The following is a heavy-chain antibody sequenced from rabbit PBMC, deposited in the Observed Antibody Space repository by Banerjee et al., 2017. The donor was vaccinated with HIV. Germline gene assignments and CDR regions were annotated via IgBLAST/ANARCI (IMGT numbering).Heavy chain of an antibody. D-gene: IGHD2-1*01. CDR3: ARDSVYDDYGDYTFNL. V-gene: IGHV1S40*01. Sequence: QSLEESGGDLVKPGASLTLTCEASGFSFSSGDDMCWVRQAPGKGLEWIACIYGGSSGSTHYASWAKGRFTISKTSSTTVTLQMTSLTAADTATYFCARDSVYDDYGDYTFNLWGQGTLVTVS. CDR1: GFSFSSGDD. CDR2: IYGGSSGST. J-gene: IGHJ4*01.